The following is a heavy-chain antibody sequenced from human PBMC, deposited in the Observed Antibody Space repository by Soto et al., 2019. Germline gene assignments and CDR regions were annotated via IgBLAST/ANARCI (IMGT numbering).Heavy chain of an antibody. V-gene: IGHV3-23*01. D-gene: IGHD2-15*01. Sequence: PGGSLRLSCAASGFTFSSYAMSWVRQAPGKGLEWVSVISGSGESTYEADSVKGRFTISRGNSRNTLYLQMSSLRADDTAVYYCARDLYRIGYCSGGNCYSFDYWGQGTLVTVSS. J-gene: IGHJ4*02. CDR1: GFTFSSYA. CDR2: ISGSGEST. CDR3: ARDLYRIGYCSGGNCYSFDY.